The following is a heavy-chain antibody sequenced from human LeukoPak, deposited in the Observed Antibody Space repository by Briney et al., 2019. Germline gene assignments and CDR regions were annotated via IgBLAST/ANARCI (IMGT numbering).Heavy chain of an antibody. Sequence: SETLSLTCTVSGGSIRSSSYYWGWIRQPPGRGLEWIGSIYYSGSTYYNPSLKSRVTISVDTSKNQFSLRLNSVTAADTAVYYCARHYHGPGWGMYYFDYWGQGTLVTVSS. CDR2: IYYSGST. CDR1: GGSIRSSSYY. J-gene: IGHJ4*02. V-gene: IGHV4-39*07. CDR3: ARHYHGPGWGMYYFDY. D-gene: IGHD3-10*01.